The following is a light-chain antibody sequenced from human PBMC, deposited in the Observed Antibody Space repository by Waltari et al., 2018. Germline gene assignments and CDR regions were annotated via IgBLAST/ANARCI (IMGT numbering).Light chain of an antibody. CDR2: YVS. CDR1: SSDVGAYNY. Sequence: QSALTQPASVSGSPGQSITISCTGSSSDVGAYNYVSWYQQHPGKAPRLIIFYVSNRPSGVSNRFSGSKSGNTASLTISGLQAEDEADYYCASYVSSSTLELFGGGTSLTVL. J-gene: IGLJ3*02. CDR3: ASYVSSSTLEL. V-gene: IGLV2-14*03.